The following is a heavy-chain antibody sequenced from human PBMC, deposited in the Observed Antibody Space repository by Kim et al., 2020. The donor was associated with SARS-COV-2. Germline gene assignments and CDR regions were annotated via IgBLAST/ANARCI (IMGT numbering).Heavy chain of an antibody. D-gene: IGHD3-22*01. CDR3: ARHLFGGDDSSGVDAFDI. CDR1: GGSISSSSYY. V-gene: IGHV4-39*01. Sequence: SETLSLTCTVSGGSISSSSYYWGWIRQPPGKGLEWIGSIYYSGSTYYNPSLKSRVTISVDTSKNQFSLKLSSVTAADTAVYYCARHLFGGDDSSGVDAFDIWGQGTMVTVSS. CDR2: IYYSGST. J-gene: IGHJ3*02.